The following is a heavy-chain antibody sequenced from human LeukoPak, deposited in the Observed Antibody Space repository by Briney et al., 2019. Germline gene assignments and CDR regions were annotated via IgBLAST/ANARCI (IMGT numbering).Heavy chain of an antibody. CDR1: GYTFTSYD. V-gene: IGHV1-8*02. D-gene: IGHD3-3*01. CDR3: ARASVLRFLEWLHYYMDV. J-gene: IGHJ6*03. Sequence: ASVKVSCKASGYTFTSYDINWVRQATGQGLEWMGWMNPNSGNTGYAQKLQGRFTMTRNTSIRTDYMELRSLRSEDTAVYYCARASVLRFLEWLHYYMDVWGKGTTVTVSS. CDR2: MNPNSGNT.